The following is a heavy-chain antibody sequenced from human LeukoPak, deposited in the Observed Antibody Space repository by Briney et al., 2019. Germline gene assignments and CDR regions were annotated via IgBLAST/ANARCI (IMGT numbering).Heavy chain of an antibody. CDR2: INPNSGGT. Sequence: GASVKVSCKASGYTFTGYYMHWVRQAPGQGLEWMGWINPNSGGTNYAQKFQGRVTMTRDTSTSTVYMELSSLRSEDTAVYYCARAQLNNYGGFDYWGQGTLVTVSS. J-gene: IGHJ4*02. CDR1: GYTFTGYY. D-gene: IGHD4-23*01. V-gene: IGHV1-2*02. CDR3: ARAQLNNYGGFDY.